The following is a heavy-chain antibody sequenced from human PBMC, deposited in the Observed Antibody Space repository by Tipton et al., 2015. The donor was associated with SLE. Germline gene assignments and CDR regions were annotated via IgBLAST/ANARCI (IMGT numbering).Heavy chain of an antibody. CDR2: INHSGST. CDR3: ARRGYDIPYYYYMDV. J-gene: IGHJ6*03. Sequence: TLSLTCTVSGPSLSSSTYDWGWIRQPPGKGLEWIGEINHSGSTNYNPSLKSRVTISVDTSKNQFSLKLSSVTAADTAVYYCARRGYDIPYYYYMDVWGKGTTVTVSS. CDR1: GPSLSSSTYD. V-gene: IGHV4-39*07. D-gene: IGHD3-9*01.